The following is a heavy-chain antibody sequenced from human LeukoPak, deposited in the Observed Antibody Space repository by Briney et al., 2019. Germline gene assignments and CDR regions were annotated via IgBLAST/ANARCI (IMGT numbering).Heavy chain of an antibody. D-gene: IGHD6-13*01. CDR1: GFSFTNAW. CDR3: TTGRYSSL. Sequence: GGSLRLSCAASGFSFTNAWMRWVRRAPGKGLEWVGRIQSKADGGTTDYGASVKGRFTISRDDSKSTLYLQMNSLKTEDTAVYYCTTGRYSSLWGQGTLVTVSS. V-gene: IGHV3-15*01. CDR2: IQSKADGGTT. J-gene: IGHJ4*02.